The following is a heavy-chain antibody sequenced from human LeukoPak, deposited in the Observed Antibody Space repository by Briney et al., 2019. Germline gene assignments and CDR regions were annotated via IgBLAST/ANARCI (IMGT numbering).Heavy chain of an antibody. D-gene: IGHD3-10*01. Sequence: PSETLSLTCTVSGGSISSSYYYWGWIRQPPGKGLEWIGGIYYSGSTNYNPSLKSRVTISVDTSKNQFSLKLSSVTAADTAVYYCARGRSSMVRGYYYYYMDVWGKGTTVTISS. CDR2: IYYSGST. V-gene: IGHV4-39*07. CDR1: GGSISSSYYY. J-gene: IGHJ6*03. CDR3: ARGRSSMVRGYYYYYMDV.